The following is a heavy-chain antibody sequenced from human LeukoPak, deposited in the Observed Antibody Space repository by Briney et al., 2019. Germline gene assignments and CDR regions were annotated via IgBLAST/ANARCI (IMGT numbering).Heavy chain of an antibody. D-gene: IGHD5-18*01. CDR2: ISSTRSYI. CDR1: EFTFSSYS. V-gene: IGHV3-21*01. CDR3: VRLRGGYNYALGPFDF. J-gene: IGHJ4*02. Sequence: PGGSLRLSCAASEFTFSSYSINWVRQAPGKGLEWVSSISSTRSYIYYADSVNGRFTISRDNAKNSLYLQMNSLRAEDTAVYYCVRLRGGYNYALGPFDFWGQGTLVTVSS.